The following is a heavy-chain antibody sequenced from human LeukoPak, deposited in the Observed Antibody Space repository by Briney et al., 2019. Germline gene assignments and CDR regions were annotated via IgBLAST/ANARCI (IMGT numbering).Heavy chain of an antibody. D-gene: IGHD1-14*01. CDR2: INHNGDT. Sequence: SETLSLTCAVYGGSFSGYYWSWIRQPPGKGLEWIGEINHNGDTNYNPSLKSRVTISVDTSKNQFSLKLNSVTAADTAVYYCARGTNLDHWGQGTLVTVSS. CDR3: ARGTNLDH. CDR1: GGSFSGYY. J-gene: IGHJ4*02. V-gene: IGHV4-34*01.